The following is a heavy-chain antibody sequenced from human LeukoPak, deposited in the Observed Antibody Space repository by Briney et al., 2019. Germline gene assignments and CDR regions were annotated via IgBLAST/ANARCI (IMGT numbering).Heavy chain of an antibody. Sequence: SETLSLTCTVSGGSISRSSYPWGWIRQPPGKGLEWIGRIYTSGSTNYNPSLKSRVTMSVDTSKNQFSLKLSSVTAADTAVYYCARDRGRGLSSGWYANWFDPWGQGTLVTVSS. CDR3: ARDRGRGLSSGWYANWFDP. D-gene: IGHD6-19*01. V-gene: IGHV4-39*07. CDR2: IYTSGST. J-gene: IGHJ5*02. CDR1: GGSISRSSYP.